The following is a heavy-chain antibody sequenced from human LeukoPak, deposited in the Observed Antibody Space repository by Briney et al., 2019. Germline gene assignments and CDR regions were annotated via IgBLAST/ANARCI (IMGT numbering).Heavy chain of an antibody. J-gene: IGHJ4*02. CDR2: ISSRGSTI. CDR1: GFTFSNYE. Sequence: GGSLRLSCAASGFTFSNYEMNWVRQAPGKGLEWVSYISSRGSTIYYADSVKGRITISRDNAKNSLYLQMNSLRAEDTAVYYCARSPNYDFWSGYYGFDYWGQGTLVTVSS. D-gene: IGHD3-3*01. CDR3: ARSPNYDFWSGYYGFDY. V-gene: IGHV3-48*03.